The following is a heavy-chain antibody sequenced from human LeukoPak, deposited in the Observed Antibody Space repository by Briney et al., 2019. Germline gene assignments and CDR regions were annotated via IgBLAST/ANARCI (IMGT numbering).Heavy chain of an antibody. CDR1: GFTFDNYA. CDR2: ISWNSGSI. CDR3: AKAGGGVNGMDV. V-gene: IGHV3-9*01. Sequence: PGGSLRLSCAASGFTFDNYAMHWVRQAPGKGLEWVSGISWNSGSIGYADSVKGRFTISRDNAKKSVYLQMNSLRAEDTALYYCAKAGGGVNGMDVWGQGTTVTVSS. J-gene: IGHJ6*02. D-gene: IGHD3-16*01.